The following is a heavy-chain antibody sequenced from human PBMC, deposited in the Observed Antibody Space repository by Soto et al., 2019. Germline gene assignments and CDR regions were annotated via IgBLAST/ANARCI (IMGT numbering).Heavy chain of an antibody. Sequence: PGESLKISCKGSGYSFTSYWIGWVRQMPGKGLEWMGIIYPGDSDTRYSPSFQGQVTISADKSISTAYLQWSSLKASDTAMYYCARRYCSSTSCNRAMIRGNNYGQFDYWCQGTPVTVSS. CDR3: ARRYCSSTSCNRAMIRGNNYGQFDY. D-gene: IGHD2-2*01. J-gene: IGHJ4*02. V-gene: IGHV5-51*01. CDR2: IYPGDSDT. CDR1: GYSFTSYW.